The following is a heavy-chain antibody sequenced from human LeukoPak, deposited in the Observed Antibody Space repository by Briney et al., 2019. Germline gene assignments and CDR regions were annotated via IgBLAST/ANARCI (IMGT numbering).Heavy chain of an antibody. J-gene: IGHJ6*03. CDR3: ARATSRGIFGVVYYYYYMDV. CDR1: GGSISSHY. CDR2: IYYSGST. V-gene: IGHV4-59*11. D-gene: IGHD3-3*01. Sequence: SETLSLTCTVSGGSISSHYWSWIRQPPGKGLEWIGYIYYSGSTNYNPSLKSRVTISVDTSKNQFSLKLSSVTAADTAVYYCARATSRGIFGVVYYYYYMDVWGKGTTVTVS.